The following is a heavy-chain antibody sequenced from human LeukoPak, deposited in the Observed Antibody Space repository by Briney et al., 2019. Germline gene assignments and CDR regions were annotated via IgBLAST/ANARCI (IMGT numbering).Heavy chain of an antibody. CDR2: ITYSGSNT. D-gene: IGHD3-10*01. Sequence: GTSLRLSCAASGFTFSSYAMHWVRQAPGKGLEWVAAITYSGSNTYYADSVKGRFTISRDNSKNTLYLQMNTLRADDRAVYYCANTNYYGPASGQGTPVTVSS. CDR3: ANTNYYGPA. J-gene: IGHJ5*02. V-gene: IGHV3-23*01. CDR1: GFTFSSYA.